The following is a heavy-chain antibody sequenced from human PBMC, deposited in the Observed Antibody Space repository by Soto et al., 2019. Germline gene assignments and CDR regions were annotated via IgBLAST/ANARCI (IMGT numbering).Heavy chain of an antibody. CDR1: GGSVISGSYY. V-gene: IGHV4-61*01. CDR3: ARAGYGDYGIYYFDY. D-gene: IGHD4-17*01. Sequence: SETLSLTCTVSGGSVISGSYYWSWIRQPPGKGLEWIGYIYYSGSTNYNPSLKSRVTISVDTSKNQFSLKLSSVTAADTAVYYCARAGYGDYGIYYFDYWGQGTLVTVSS. J-gene: IGHJ4*02. CDR2: IYYSGST.